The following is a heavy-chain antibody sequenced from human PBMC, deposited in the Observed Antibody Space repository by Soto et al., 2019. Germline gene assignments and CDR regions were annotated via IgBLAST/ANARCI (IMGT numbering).Heavy chain of an antibody. Sequence: QITLRESGPTLVKPTQTLTLTCTFSGFSLNTGGLGVGWIRQPPGKALEWLAVIYWDDDKRYSPSLKSRLTITTDTSKYQVVLTMTNIDPVDTAPDYCANRISGDHWFDPWGQGTLVTVSS. J-gene: IGHJ5*02. V-gene: IGHV2-5*02. CDR3: ANRISGDHWFDP. CDR2: IYWDDDK. CDR1: GFSLNTGGLG.